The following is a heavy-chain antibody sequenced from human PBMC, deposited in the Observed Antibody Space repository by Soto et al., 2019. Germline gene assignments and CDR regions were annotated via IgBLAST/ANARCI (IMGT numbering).Heavy chain of an antibody. Sequence: GGSLRLSCAASGFTFDDNAMHWVRLTPGKGLEWVSGITYNSGSIEYADSVKGRFTISRDNAKNSLYLQMDSLRPDDTALYYCAKSPGIAAHIDYCGQGTLVTVSS. CDR1: GFTFDDNA. J-gene: IGHJ4*02. D-gene: IGHD6-13*01. CDR2: ITYNSGSI. CDR3: AKSPGIAAHIDY. V-gene: IGHV3-9*01.